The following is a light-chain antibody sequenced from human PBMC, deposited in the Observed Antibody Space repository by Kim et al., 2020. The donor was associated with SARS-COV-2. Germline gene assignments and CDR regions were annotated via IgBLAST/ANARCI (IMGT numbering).Light chain of an antibody. V-gene: IGKV1-5*03. CDR3: QQYNTYSGDS. CDR1: QSISSW. CDR2: KAS. J-gene: IGKJ2*03. Sequence: SVRDRVTITCRASQSISSWLAWYQQKPGKAPKLLIYKASSLESGVPSRFSGSGSGTEFTLTISSLQPDDFATYYCQQYNTYSGDSFGQGTKLEI.